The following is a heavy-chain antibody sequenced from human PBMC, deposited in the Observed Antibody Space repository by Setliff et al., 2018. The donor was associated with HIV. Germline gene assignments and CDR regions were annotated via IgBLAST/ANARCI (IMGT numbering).Heavy chain of an antibody. Sequence: GGSLRLSCAASGFTFSSFEMNWVRQAPGKGLEWLSYISSGGDSIYYADSVKGRFTISRDNAKNSLFLQMNNLRVEDTAVYYCARDYLYYNLYNGSPVYGMDVWGQGTTVTVSS. D-gene: IGHD3-3*01. CDR1: GFTFSSFE. J-gene: IGHJ6*02. V-gene: IGHV3-48*03. CDR2: ISSGGDSI. CDR3: ARDYLYYNLYNGSPVYGMDV.